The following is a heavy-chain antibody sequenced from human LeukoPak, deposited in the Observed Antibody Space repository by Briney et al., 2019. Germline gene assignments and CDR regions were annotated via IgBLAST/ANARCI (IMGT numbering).Heavy chain of an antibody. CDR3: ARGLGYSYGFDY. Sequence: SGTLSLTCTVSGGSISSSSYYWGWIRQPPGKGLEWIGYIYYSGSTNYNPSLKSRVTISVDTSKNQFSLKLSSVTAADTAVYYYARGLGYSYGFDYWGQGTLVTVSS. J-gene: IGHJ4*02. CDR2: IYYSGST. V-gene: IGHV4-61*05. D-gene: IGHD5-18*01. CDR1: GGSISSSSYY.